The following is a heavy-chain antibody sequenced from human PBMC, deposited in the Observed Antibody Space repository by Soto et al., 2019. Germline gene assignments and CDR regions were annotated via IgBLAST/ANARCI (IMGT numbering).Heavy chain of an antibody. CDR3: AKVPRGSNFGYYNF. CDR1: GITFGSRA. Sequence: GGSLRLSCVGSGITFGSRAMSWVRQAPGEGLEWVSTITDTGGDTKYADSVRGRFTISRDNSKNTLYLLMSRLRDEDTAVYYCAKVPRGSNFGYYNFWGQGTLVNVSS. CDR2: ITDTGGDT. D-gene: IGHD5-18*01. J-gene: IGHJ4*02. V-gene: IGHV3-23*01.